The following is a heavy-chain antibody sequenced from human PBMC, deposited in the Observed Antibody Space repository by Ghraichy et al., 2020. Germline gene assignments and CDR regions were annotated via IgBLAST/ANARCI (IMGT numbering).Heavy chain of an antibody. J-gene: IGHJ3*01. CDR3: AREKAMIVVV. Sequence: SVKVSCKASGGTFSKYAISWVRQAPGQGLEWMGRIIPILGIENYAQKFQGRVTITADKSTSTVYMKLSSLRSEDTAVYYCAREKAMIVVVWGQGTMVTVSS. CDR1: GGTFSKYA. CDR2: IIPILGIE. V-gene: IGHV1-69*04. D-gene: IGHD3-22*01.